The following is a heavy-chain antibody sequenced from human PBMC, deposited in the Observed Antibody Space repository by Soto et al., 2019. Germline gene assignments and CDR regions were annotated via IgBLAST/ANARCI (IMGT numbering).Heavy chain of an antibody. Sequence: QVQLVESGGGVVQPGRSLRLSCAASGFTFSSYAMHWVRQAPGKGLEWVAVISYDGSNKYYADSVKGRFTISRDNSKNTLYLQMNSLRAEDTAVYYCARDLSRVMVVVAAMPFDYWGQGTLVTVSS. CDR1: GFTFSSYA. V-gene: IGHV3-30-3*01. CDR3: ARDLSRVMVVVAAMPFDY. CDR2: ISYDGSNK. D-gene: IGHD2-15*01. J-gene: IGHJ4*02.